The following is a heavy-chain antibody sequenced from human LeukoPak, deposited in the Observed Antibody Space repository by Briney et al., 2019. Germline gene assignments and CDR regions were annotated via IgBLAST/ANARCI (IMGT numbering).Heavy chain of an antibody. V-gene: IGHV3-23*01. CDR1: GFTFNSYA. CDR2: ISGSGGST. D-gene: IGHD3-10*01. CDR3: VNYYGSGSYAVY. J-gene: IGHJ4*02. Sequence: GGSLRLSCAASGFTFNSYAMSWVRQAPGKGLEWVSLISGSGGSTYNADSVKGRFTISRDNSKNTLYLQMNSLRAEDTAVYYCVNYYGSGSYAVYWGQGTLVTVSS.